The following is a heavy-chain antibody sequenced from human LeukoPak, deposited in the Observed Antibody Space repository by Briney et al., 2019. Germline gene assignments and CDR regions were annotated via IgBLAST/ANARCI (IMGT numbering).Heavy chain of an antibody. CDR3: ARVGDDSSGYPTL. CDR2: INPNSGGT. J-gene: IGHJ4*02. Sequence: ASVKVSFKTSGYTFTGYYIHWVRQAPGQGLEWMGWINPNSGGTNYAQKFLGRVTMTRDTSISTAYMELSRLTSDDTATYYCARVGDDSSGYPTLWGQGSLVTVSS. CDR1: GYTFTGYY. D-gene: IGHD3-22*01. V-gene: IGHV1-2*02.